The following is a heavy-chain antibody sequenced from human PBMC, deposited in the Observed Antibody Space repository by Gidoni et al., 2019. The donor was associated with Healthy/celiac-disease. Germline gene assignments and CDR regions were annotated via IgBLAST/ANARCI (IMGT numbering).Heavy chain of an antibody. CDR3: ARDRVDYSNYGEYGY. V-gene: IGHV3-30-3*01. Sequence: QVQQVESGGGVVQPGRSRRVTWAASGFTFSSYSMRWVRQAPGKGLDWVAVISSAGSNHYYADSVKGLFTISRDNSQNALYLHMPSLRAEDPAVYYCARDRVDYSNYGEYGYWGQGTLVTVSS. J-gene: IGHJ4*02. D-gene: IGHD4-4*01. CDR2: ISSAGSNH. CDR1: GFTFSSYS.